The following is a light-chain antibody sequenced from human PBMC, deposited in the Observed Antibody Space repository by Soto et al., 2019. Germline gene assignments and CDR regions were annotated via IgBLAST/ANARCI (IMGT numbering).Light chain of an antibody. J-gene: IGKJ1*01. Sequence: ESVFTQSPGTLSLSPGERATLSCRASQSVSSSYLAWYQQKPGQAPRLLIYGASSRATGIPDRFSGSGSGTDFTLTISRLEPEDFAVYYCQQYGSSQVVFGQGTKVDIK. CDR2: GAS. V-gene: IGKV3-20*01. CDR3: QQYGSSQVV. CDR1: QSVSSSY.